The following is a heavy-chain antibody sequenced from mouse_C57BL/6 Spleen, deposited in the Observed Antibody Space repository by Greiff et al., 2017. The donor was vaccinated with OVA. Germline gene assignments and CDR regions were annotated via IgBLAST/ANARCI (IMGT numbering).Heavy chain of an antibody. D-gene: IGHD1-1*01. CDR3: ARHYYGSSYFDY. V-gene: IGHV5-6*01. J-gene: IGHJ2*01. CDR1: GFTFSSYG. CDR2: ISRGGSYT. Sequence: EVQRVESGGDLVKPGGSLKLSCAASGFTFSSYGMSWVRQTPDKRLEWVATISRGGSYTYYPDSVKGRFTISRDNAKNTLYLQMSSLKSEDTAMYYCARHYYGSSYFDYWGQGTTLTVSS.